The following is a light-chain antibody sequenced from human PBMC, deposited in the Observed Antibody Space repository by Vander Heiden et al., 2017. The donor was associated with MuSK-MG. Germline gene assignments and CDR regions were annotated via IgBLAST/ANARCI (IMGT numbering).Light chain of an antibody. V-gene: IGKV3-20*01. Sequence: EIVLTQSPGTLSSSPGESATLSCRASQSVSSSYLAWYQQKPGQAPRLLIYGASSRATGIPDRFSGSGSGTDFTLTISRLEPEDFAVYYCQQYGSSPPKYTFGQGTKLEIK. CDR2: GAS. J-gene: IGKJ2*01. CDR1: QSVSSSY. CDR3: QQYGSSPPKYT.